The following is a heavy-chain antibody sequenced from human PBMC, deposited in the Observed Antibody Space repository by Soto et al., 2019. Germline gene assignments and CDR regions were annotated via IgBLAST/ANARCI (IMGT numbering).Heavy chain of an antibody. V-gene: IGHV3-15*07. Sequence: EVQLVESGGGLVKPGGSLRLSCAASGFSFSNAWMNWVRQAPGKGLEWVGRIKRKIDGEATDYAGPVKGRFTVVRDESKSALYLQMNSLKGDDTAVYYCTTGSVEGVWGQGTTVTVS. CDR3: TTGSVEGV. CDR1: GFSFSNAW. D-gene: IGHD2-15*01. J-gene: IGHJ6*02. CDR2: IKRKIDGEAT.